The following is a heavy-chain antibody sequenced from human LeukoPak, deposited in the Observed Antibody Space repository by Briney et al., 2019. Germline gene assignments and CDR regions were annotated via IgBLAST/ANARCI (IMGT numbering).Heavy chain of an antibody. CDR3: ARDSGSYPYYYYYYYMDV. CDR1: GGSISSYY. V-gene: IGHV4-59*01. CDR2: IYYGGST. D-gene: IGHD1-26*01. J-gene: IGHJ6*03. Sequence: SETLSLTCTVSGGSISSYYWSWIRQPPGKGLEWIGYIYYGGSTNYNPSLKSRVTISVDTSKNQFSLKLSSVTAADTAVYYCARDSGSYPYYYYYYYMDVWGKGTTVTVSS.